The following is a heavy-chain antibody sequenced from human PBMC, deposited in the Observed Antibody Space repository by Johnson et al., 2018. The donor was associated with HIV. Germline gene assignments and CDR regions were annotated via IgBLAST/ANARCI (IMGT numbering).Heavy chain of an antibody. CDR2: IKEDGSEK. CDR1: GFTFSGYW. Sequence: VQLVESGGGLVQPGGSLRLSCAASGFTFSGYWMTWVRQAPGKVLEWVANIKEDGSEKYYVDSVKGRFTISRDNAKNSLYLQMNSLRAEDTAVYYCAVLCSGCADAFDMWGQGTLVTVS. J-gene: IGHJ3*02. CDR3: AVLCSGCADAFDM. V-gene: IGHV3-7*01. D-gene: IGHD2-15*01.